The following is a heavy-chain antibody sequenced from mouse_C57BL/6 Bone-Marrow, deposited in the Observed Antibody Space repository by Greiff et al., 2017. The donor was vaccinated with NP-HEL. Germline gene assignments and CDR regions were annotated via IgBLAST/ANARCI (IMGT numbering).Heavy chain of an antibody. V-gene: IGHV5-9-1*02. J-gene: IGHJ3*01. D-gene: IGHD2-4*01. CDR3: TRRYDYDDGFAY. CDR2: ISSGGDYI. CDR1: GFTFSSYA. Sequence: DVMLVESGEGLVKPGGSLKLSCAASGFTFSSYAMSWVRQTPEKRLEWVAYISSGGDYIYYADTVKGRFTISRDNARNTLYLQMSSLKSEDTAMYYCTRRYDYDDGFAYWGQGTLVTVSA.